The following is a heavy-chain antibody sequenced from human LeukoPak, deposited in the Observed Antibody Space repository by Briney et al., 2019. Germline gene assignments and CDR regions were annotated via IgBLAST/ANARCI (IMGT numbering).Heavy chain of an antibody. D-gene: IGHD3-10*01. J-gene: IGHJ4*02. CDR3: ARYPYGSGTYYYFDY. CDR1: GFTFSSYW. Sequence: GGSLRLSCAASGFTFSSYWMSWVRQAPGKGLEWVANIKQDGSEKYYVDSVKGRFTISRDNAKNSLYLQMNSLRAEDTAVYYCARYPYGSGTYYYFDYWSQGTLVTVSS. V-gene: IGHV3-7*03. CDR2: IKQDGSEK.